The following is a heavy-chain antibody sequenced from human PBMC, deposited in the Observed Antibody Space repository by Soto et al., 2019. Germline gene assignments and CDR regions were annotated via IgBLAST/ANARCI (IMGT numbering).Heavy chain of an antibody. Sequence: SETLSLTCTVSGGSISGSSYYWGWIRQPPGKGLEWIGSIYYSGSTYYNPSLKSRVTMSVDTSKNQFSLKLSSVTAADTAVYYCARDPFIPFGGDYYDSSGYGYRLYYGMDVWGQGTTVTVSS. V-gene: IGHV4-39*02. CDR1: GGSISGSSYY. J-gene: IGHJ6*02. CDR2: IYYSGST. CDR3: ARDPFIPFGGDYYDSSGYGYRLYYGMDV. D-gene: IGHD3-22*01.